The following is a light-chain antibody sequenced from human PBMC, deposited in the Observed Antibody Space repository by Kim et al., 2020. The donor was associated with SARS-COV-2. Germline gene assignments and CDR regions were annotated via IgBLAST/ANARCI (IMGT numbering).Light chain of an antibody. Sequence: PGGTVTLTCASSTGAVTSGNYPNWFQQKPGQAPRALIYTTVNKHSWTPARFSVSLLGGKAALTLSGVQPEDEADYYCLLYYGGAQVFGGGTKLTVL. CDR3: LLYYGGAQV. CDR1: TGAVTSGNY. V-gene: IGLV7-43*01. CDR2: TTV. J-gene: IGLJ2*01.